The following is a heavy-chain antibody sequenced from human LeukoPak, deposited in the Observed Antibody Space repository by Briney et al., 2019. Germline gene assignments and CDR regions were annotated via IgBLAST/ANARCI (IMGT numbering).Heavy chain of an antibody. Sequence: SETLSLTCTVSGGSISSSSYYWSWVRQPPGKGLEWIGFVYYTGSTNYSPSLKSRVTISVDTSKNQFSLKLRSVTAADTAVYYCARISSGNWYNERGAFDVWGQGTMVTVSS. CDR3: ARISSGNWYNERGAFDV. J-gene: IGHJ3*01. D-gene: IGHD6-13*01. V-gene: IGHV4-61*01. CDR1: GGSISSSSYY. CDR2: VYYTGST.